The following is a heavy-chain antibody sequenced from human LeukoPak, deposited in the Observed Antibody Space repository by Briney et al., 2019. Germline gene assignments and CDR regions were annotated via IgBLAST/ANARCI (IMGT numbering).Heavy chain of an antibody. Sequence: EGSLRLSCVASGFTFSSYAMSWVRQAPGKGLEWVSAISGGGGSTYYADSVKGRFTISRDNSKNTLYLQMSSLRAEDTAVYYCAKEVLADWYFDLWGRGTLVTVSS. CDR2: ISGGGGST. CDR1: GFTFSSYA. CDR3: AKEVLADWYFDL. V-gene: IGHV3-23*01. J-gene: IGHJ2*01. D-gene: IGHD4/OR15-4a*01.